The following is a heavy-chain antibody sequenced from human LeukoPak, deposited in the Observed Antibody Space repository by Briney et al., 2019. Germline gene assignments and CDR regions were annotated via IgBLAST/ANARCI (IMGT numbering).Heavy chain of an antibody. J-gene: IGHJ6*02. Sequence: GGSLRLSCAASGFTFSSYAMHWVRQAPGKGLEWVAVISYDGSNKYYADSVKGRFTISRDNSKNTLYLQMNSLRAEDTAEYYCASPFWSGFPENYYYYGMDVWGQGTTVTVSS. CDR3: ASPFWSGFPENYYYYGMDV. CDR1: GFTFSSYA. V-gene: IGHV3-30-3*01. D-gene: IGHD3-3*01. CDR2: ISYDGSNK.